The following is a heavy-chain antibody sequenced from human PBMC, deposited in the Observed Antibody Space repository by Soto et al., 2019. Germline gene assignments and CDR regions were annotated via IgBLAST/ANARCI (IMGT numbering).Heavy chain of an antibody. CDR3: ARARYDYIWGSYDPVSFDI. Sequence: SVKVSCKASGGTFSSYAISWVRQAPGQGLEWMGGIIPIFGTANYAQKFQGRVTITADESTSTAYMELSSLRSEDTAVYYCARARYDYIWGSYDPVSFDIWGQGTMVTVS. J-gene: IGHJ3*02. CDR2: IIPIFGTA. CDR1: GGTFSSYA. D-gene: IGHD3-16*01. V-gene: IGHV1-69*13.